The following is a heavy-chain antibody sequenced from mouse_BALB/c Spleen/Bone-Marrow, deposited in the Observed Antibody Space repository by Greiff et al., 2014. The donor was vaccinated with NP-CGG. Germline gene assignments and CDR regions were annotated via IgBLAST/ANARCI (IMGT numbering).Heavy chain of an antibody. CDR2: IWPGGST. D-gene: IGHD2-10*02. J-gene: IGHJ4*01. CDR3: AWYGNDEEAMDY. CDR1: GFSLTSFG. V-gene: IGHV2-9*02. Sequence: VQLVESGPGLVAPSQSLSITCTASGFSLTSFGVHWVRQRPGQGLEWLGVIWPGGSTNYYSAHMSRLSISKDNSKSQACIKMNKLKTQDTAEYYCAWYGNDEEAMDYWGQGTSVTVSS.